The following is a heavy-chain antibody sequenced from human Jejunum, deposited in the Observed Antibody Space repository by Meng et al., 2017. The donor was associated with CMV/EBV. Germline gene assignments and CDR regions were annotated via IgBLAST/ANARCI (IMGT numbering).Heavy chain of an antibody. Sequence: GFTFSSYGMHWVRQAPGKGLEWVAFIRYDGTNKYYADSVKGRLTISRDNSKNTLYLQMNSLRAGDTAVYYCAKDDCTSTSCYCDYWGQGTLVTVSS. J-gene: IGHJ4*02. D-gene: IGHD2-2*01. CDR2: IRYDGTNK. V-gene: IGHV3-30*02. CDR1: GFTFSSYG. CDR3: AKDDCTSTSCYCDY.